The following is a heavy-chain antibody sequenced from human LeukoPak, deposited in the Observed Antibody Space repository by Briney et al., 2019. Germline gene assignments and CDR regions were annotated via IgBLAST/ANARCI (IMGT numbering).Heavy chain of an antibody. J-gene: IGHJ4*02. CDR3: ARGSDDYLDY. Sequence: GASVKVSCKASGYTFINYGINWVRQATGQGLEWMGWMNPNSGNTGYAQKFQGRVTMTRNTSISTAYMELSSLRSEDTAVYYCARGSDDYLDYWGQGTLVTVSS. V-gene: IGHV1-8*02. CDR1: GYTFINYG. CDR2: MNPNSGNT.